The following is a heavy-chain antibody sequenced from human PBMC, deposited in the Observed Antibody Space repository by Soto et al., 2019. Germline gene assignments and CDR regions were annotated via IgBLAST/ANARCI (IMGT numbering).Heavy chain of an antibody. CDR2: INHSGST. V-gene: IGHV4-34*01. CDR3: ARGMEKSITIFGVVMSSNWFDA. Sequence: PSETLSLTCAVYGGSFSGYYWSWIRQPPGKGLEWIGEINHSGSTNYNPSLKSRVTISVDTSKNQFSLKLSSVTAADTAVYYCARGMEKSITIFGVVMSSNWFDAWGQGTLVTVS. CDR1: GGSFSGYY. J-gene: IGHJ5*02. D-gene: IGHD3-3*01.